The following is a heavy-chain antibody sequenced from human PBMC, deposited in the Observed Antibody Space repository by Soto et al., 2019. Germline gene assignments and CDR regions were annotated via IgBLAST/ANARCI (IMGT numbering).Heavy chain of an antibody. CDR2: ISYDGSNK. V-gene: IGHV3-30*18. D-gene: IGHD5-18*01. CDR1: GFTFSSYG. CDR3: AKDISKGIQLWLFPGMDV. J-gene: IGHJ6*02. Sequence: PGGSLRLSCAASGFTFSSYGMHWVRQAPGKGLEWVAVISYDGSNKYYADSVKGRFTISRDNSKNTLYLQMNSLRAEDTAVYYCAKDISKGIQLWLFPGMDVWGQGTTVTVSS.